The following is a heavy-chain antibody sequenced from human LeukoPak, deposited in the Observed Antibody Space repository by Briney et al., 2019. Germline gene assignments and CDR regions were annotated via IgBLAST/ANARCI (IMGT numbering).Heavy chain of an antibody. CDR1: GGSVSSDSHY. CDR3: ARDHRGYSSSWPFDY. J-gene: IGHJ4*02. Sequence: SETLSLTCSVSGGSVSSDSHYWSWIRQPPGKGLGWIGYIYYSGRTNYNPSLESRVTISVDTSKNQFSLKLTSVTAADTAVYYCARDHRGYSSSWPFDYWGQGTLITVSS. CDR2: IYYSGRT. D-gene: IGHD6-13*01. V-gene: IGHV4-61*01.